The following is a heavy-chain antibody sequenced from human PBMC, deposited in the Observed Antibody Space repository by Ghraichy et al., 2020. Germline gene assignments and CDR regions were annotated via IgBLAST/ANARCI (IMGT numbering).Heavy chain of an antibody. CDR2: IYSGGST. CDR3: ARDTGGYTRASYYYYGMDV. D-gene: IGHD5-12*01. Sequence: GGSLRLSCAASGFTVSSNYMSWVRQAPGKGLEWVSVIYSGGSTYYADSVKGRFTISRDNSKNTLYLQMNSLRAEDTAVYYCARDTGGYTRASYYYYGMDVWGQGTTVTVSS. CDR1: GFTVSSNY. V-gene: IGHV3-66*01. J-gene: IGHJ6*02.